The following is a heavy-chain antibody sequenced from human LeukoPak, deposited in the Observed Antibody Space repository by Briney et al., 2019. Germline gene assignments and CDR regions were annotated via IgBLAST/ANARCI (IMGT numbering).Heavy chain of an antibody. V-gene: IGHV3-66*02. Sequence: AGTLTLSCPSTGFTHSSNHISRLRQAPGKGLARVAFIYKGGSTYYADSVKGRFTISRDNSKNTLYLQMNSLRAEDTAVYYCAREERDILTTSYYYFYYMDVWGKGSTVTVSS. CDR1: GFTHSSNH. J-gene: IGHJ6*03. CDR2: IYKGGST. CDR3: AREERDILTTSYYYFYYMDV. D-gene: IGHD3-9*01.